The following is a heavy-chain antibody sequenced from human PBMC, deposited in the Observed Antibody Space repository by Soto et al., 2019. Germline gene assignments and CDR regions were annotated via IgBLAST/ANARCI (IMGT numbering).Heavy chain of an antibody. D-gene: IGHD3-3*01. CDR1: AFAFSNYA. Sequence: LRLSCTASAFAFSNYAMSWVRQAPGKGLEWVAVISDSGGVTYYADFVRGRFTISRDNSKNTLYLQMNSLRADDTAVYFCAKDAGGGFYSHAWYEFDSWGQGTLVTVSS. V-gene: IGHV3-23*01. J-gene: IGHJ4*02. CDR2: ISDSGGVT. CDR3: AKDAGGGFYSHAWYEFDS.